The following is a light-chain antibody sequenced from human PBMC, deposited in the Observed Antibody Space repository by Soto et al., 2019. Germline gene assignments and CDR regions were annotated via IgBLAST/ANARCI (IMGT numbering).Light chain of an antibody. CDR1: SSDVGGYKY. V-gene: IGLV2-14*01. CDR3: SSYTGSSILG. Sequence: QSVLTQPASVSGSPGQSITISCTGTSSDVGGYKYVSWYQQHPGKAPKLIIYEVSDRPSGVSNRFSGSKSGNTASLTISGLQAEDEADYYCSSYTGSSILGFGGGTQLTVL. CDR2: EVS. J-gene: IGLJ3*02.